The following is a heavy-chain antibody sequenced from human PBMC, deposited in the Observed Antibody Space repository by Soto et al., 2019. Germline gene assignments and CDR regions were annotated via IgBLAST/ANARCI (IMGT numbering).Heavy chain of an antibody. CDR3: AKATATGGGAFDI. Sequence: GGSLRLSCAASGFTFSTYALSWVRQAPGKGLEWVSAISANGRGIYYADSVRGRFTISRDNSKNTLFLQMNSLTAGDTAVYYCAKATATGGGAFDICGQGTMVTVSS. V-gene: IGHV3-23*01. CDR2: ISANGRGI. D-gene: IGHD2-8*02. CDR1: GFTFSTYA. J-gene: IGHJ3*02.